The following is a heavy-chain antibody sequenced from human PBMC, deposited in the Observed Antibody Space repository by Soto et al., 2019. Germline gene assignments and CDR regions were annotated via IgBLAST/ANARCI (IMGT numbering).Heavy chain of an antibody. D-gene: IGHD6-6*01. J-gene: IGHJ5*02. CDR3: AKDLARQLAYWLDP. CDR1: GYAFTSYG. Sequence: AGVQVSCTPSGYAFTSYGIRWVRQAPAQGREWMGWINAHRGGTEYAQKLQGRGTLTRDASIATAYLRRTSLTSADTTLNYCAKDLARQLAYWLDPWGQGTRVTVSS. CDR2: INAHRGGT. V-gene: IGHV1-2*02.